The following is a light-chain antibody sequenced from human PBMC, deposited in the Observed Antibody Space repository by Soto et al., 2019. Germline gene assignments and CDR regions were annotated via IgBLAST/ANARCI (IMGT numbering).Light chain of an antibody. CDR2: GAS. V-gene: IGKV3-20*01. Sequence: ESVLTQSPGTLSLSPGERATLSCRASQSVSSSYLAWYQQKPGQAPRLLIYGASSRATGIPDRFSGSGSGTDFTLTISRLEPDDFAVDYCQQYGSSPPGTFGQGTTVEIK. CDR3: QQYGSSPPGT. J-gene: IGKJ1*01. CDR1: QSVSSSY.